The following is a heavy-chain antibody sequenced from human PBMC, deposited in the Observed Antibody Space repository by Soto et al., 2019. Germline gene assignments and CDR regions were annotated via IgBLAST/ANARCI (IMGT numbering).Heavy chain of an antibody. CDR3: AGARAVAGTGGEYYYGMDV. J-gene: IGHJ6*02. CDR1: GYSFTSYW. CDR2: IYPGDSDT. Sequence: PGESLKISCKGSGYSFTSYWIGWVRQMPGKGLEWMGIIYPGDSDTRYSPSFQGQVTISADKSISTAYLQWSSLKASDTAMYYCAGARAVAGTGGEYYYGMDVWGQGTTVTVSS. D-gene: IGHD6-19*01. V-gene: IGHV5-51*01.